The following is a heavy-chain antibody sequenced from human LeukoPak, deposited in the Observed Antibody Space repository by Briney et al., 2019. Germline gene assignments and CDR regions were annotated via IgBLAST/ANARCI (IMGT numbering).Heavy chain of an antibody. CDR2: ISGSGGST. V-gene: IGHV3-23*01. CDR1: GFTFSSYA. J-gene: IGHJ4*02. D-gene: IGHD1-26*01. CDR3: AKEQVSRGATPPFDY. Sequence: GGSLRLSCAASGFTFSSYAMSWVRQAPGKGLEWVSAISGSGGSTYYADSVKGRFTISRDDSKNTLYLQMNSLRAEDTAVYYCAKEQVSRGATPPFDYWGQGTLVTVSS.